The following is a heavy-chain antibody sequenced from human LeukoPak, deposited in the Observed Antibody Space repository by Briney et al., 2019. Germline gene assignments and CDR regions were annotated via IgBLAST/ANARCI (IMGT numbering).Heavy chain of an antibody. D-gene: IGHD6-19*01. CDR3: ARASRGYSSGWSRGAFDI. CDR1: GFTVSSNY. J-gene: IGHJ3*02. Sequence: PGGSLRLSCAASGFTVSSNYMSWVRQAPGKGLEWVSVIYSGGSTYYADSVKGRFTISRDNSKNTLYLQMNSLRAEDTAVYYCARASRGYSSGWSRGAFDIWGQGTMVTVSS. V-gene: IGHV3-53*01. CDR2: IYSGGST.